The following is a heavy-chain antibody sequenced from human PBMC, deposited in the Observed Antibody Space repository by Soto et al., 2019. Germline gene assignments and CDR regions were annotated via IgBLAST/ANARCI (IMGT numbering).Heavy chain of an antibody. D-gene: IGHD2-2*01. Sequence: GGSLRLSCAASGFTFSSYAMSWVRQAPGKGLEWVSAISGSGGSTYYADSVKGRFTISRDNSKNTLYLQMNSLRAEDTAVYYCAKINTPRALYCSSTSCYGSDYWGQGTLVTVSS. CDR3: AKINTPRALYCSSTSCYGSDY. J-gene: IGHJ4*02. CDR2: ISGSGGST. CDR1: GFTFSSYA. V-gene: IGHV3-23*01.